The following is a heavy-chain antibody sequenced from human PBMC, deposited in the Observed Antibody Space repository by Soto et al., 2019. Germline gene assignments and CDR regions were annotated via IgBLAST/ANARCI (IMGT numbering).Heavy chain of an antibody. D-gene: IGHD6-13*01. V-gene: IGHV4-31*03. CDR1: GGSISSGGYY. Sequence: QVQLQESGPGLVKPSQTLSLTCTVSGGSISSGGYYWSWIRQHPGKGLEGIGYIYYSGSTYYNPSLKSRVTISVDTSKNQFSLKLSSVTAADTAVYYCARSRSSWSLGAFDIWGQGTMVTVSS. J-gene: IGHJ3*02. CDR2: IYYSGST. CDR3: ARSRSSWSLGAFDI.